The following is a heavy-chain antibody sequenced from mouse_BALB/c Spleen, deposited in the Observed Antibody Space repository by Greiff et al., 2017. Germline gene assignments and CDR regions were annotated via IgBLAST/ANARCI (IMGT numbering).Heavy chain of an antibody. CDR3: ARSAYYYGSYYAMDY. J-gene: IGHJ4*01. D-gene: IGHD1-1*01. CDR1: GYTFTSYT. Sequence: QVQLQQSGAELARPGASVKMSCKASGYTFTSYTMHWVKQRPGQGLEWIGYINPSSGYTNYNQKFKDKATLTADKSSSTAYMQLSSLTSEDSAVYYCARSAYYYGSYYAMDYWGQGTSVTVSS. V-gene: IGHV1-4*01. CDR2: INPSSGYT.